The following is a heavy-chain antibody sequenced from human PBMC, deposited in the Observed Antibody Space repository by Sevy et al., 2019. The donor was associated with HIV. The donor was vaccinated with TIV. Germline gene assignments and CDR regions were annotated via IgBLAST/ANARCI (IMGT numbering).Heavy chain of an antibody. J-gene: IGHJ4*02. CDR2: ISHDERYK. V-gene: IGHV3-30*04. CDR1: GFTFTNYD. Sequence: GGSLRLSCAASGFTFTNYDMHWVRQAPGRGLDWVAVISHDERYKKYAESVKVRFTISRDNFKNTLFLQMDSLRPEDTAVYFCARLVCCGGVSYYLDSWGQGALVTVSS. D-gene: IGHD2-21*01. CDR3: ARLVCCGGVSYYLDS.